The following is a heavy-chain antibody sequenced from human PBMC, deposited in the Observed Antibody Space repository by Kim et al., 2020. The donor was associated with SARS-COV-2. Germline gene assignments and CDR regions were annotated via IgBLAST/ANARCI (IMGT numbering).Heavy chain of an antibody. CDR2: IIPMLGIV. Sequence: SSVKVSCKASGGTFSSYAINWVRQAPGQGLEWMGRIIPMLGIVNYAQKFQGRVTITADKSTSTAYMDLSSLRSEDTAVYYCASTAYYHDSSGYWDAFDIWGQGTMVTVSS. CDR1: GGTFSSYA. CDR3: ASTAYYHDSSGYWDAFDI. J-gene: IGHJ3*02. D-gene: IGHD3-22*01. V-gene: IGHV1-69*04.